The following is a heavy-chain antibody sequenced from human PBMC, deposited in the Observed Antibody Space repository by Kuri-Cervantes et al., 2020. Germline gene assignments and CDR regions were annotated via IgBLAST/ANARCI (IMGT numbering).Heavy chain of an antibody. V-gene: IGHV5-51*01. CDR3: ARQTAMVRGAFDP. CDR2: IYPGDSDT. Sequence: GESLKISCQGSGYSFTSYWIGWVRQMPGKGLEWMGIIYPGDSDTRYSPSFQGQVTISADKSISTAYLQWSSLKASDTAMYYCARQTAMVRGAFDPWGQGTLVTVSS. CDR1: GYSFTSYW. D-gene: IGHD3-10*01. J-gene: IGHJ5*02.